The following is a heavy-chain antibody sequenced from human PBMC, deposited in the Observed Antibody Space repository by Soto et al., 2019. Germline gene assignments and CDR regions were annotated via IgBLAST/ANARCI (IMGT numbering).Heavy chain of an antibody. Sequence: GGSLRLSCVASGFTFSSFSLHWVRQAPGKGLEWLALISYDGSNKYSADSVKGRFTISRDNSNNTLYLQLNSLRPEDTAVYYCARTTAVAGTPEFDYWGQGALVTVSS. J-gene: IGHJ4*02. CDR1: GFTFSSFS. CDR2: ISYDGSNK. D-gene: IGHD6-19*01. CDR3: ARTTAVAGTPEFDY. V-gene: IGHV3-30-3*01.